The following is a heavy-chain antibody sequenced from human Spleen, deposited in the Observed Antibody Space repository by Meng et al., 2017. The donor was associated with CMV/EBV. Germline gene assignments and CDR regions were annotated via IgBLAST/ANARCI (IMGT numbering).Heavy chain of an antibody. CDR3: ARQGYCSSISCPLFDY. CDR1: GGSISSSSYY. Sequence: GSLRLSCTVSGGSISSSSYYWGWIRQPPGRGLEWIGSIYYSGSTYYNPSLKSRVTISVDTSKNQFSLKLSSVTAADTAVYYCARQGYCSSISCPLFDYYGQGTLVTVSS. J-gene: IGHJ4*02. CDR2: IYYSGST. V-gene: IGHV4-39*01. D-gene: IGHD2-2*01.